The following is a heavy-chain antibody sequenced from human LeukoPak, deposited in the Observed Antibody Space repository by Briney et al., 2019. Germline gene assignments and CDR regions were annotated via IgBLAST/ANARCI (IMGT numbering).Heavy chain of an antibody. D-gene: IGHD2-2*01. J-gene: IGHJ4*02. Sequence: SETLSLTCAVYGGSFSGYYWSWIRQPPGKGLEWIGEINHSGSANYNPSLKSRVTISVDTSKNQFSLKLSSVTAADTAVYYCASYAVTRFDYWGQGTLVTVSS. CDR1: GGSFSGYY. CDR2: INHSGSA. V-gene: IGHV4-34*01. CDR3: ASYAVTRFDY.